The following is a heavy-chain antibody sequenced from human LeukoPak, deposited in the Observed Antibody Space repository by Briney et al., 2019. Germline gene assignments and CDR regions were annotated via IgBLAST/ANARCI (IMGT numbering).Heavy chain of an antibody. CDR1: GGSVSTSDYY. CDR2: VFYTGKT. Sequence: PSETLSLTCTVSGGSVSTSDYYWGWVRQSPVKGLEWIGDVFYTGKTNYNPSLRGRATISIDTSKNQFSLKLTYVTAADSAVYYCARVFDSWGQGTLVTVSS. J-gene: IGHJ4*02. CDR3: ARVFDS. V-gene: IGHV4-39*07.